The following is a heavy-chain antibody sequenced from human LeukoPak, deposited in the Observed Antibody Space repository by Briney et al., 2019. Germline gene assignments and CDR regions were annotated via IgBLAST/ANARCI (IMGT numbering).Heavy chain of an antibody. V-gene: IGHV4-59*01. CDR1: GGSIRSYY. CDR2: VFHNGDS. D-gene: IGHD2-2*01. CDR3: ASKPIVPASQGHYFDT. J-gene: IGHJ5*02. Sequence: SETLSLTCTVSGGSIRSYYWNWIRQPPGKGLEWIGNVFHNGDSSFAPSLTSRVTMSVDTSKNQFSLNLNSVTAADTAVYYCASKPIVPASQGHYFDTWGQGILVTVSS.